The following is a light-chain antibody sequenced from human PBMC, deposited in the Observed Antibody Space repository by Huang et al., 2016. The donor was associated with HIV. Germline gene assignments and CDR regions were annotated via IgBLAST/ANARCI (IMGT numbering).Light chain of an antibody. CDR1: QGRSHY. CDR3: LQHNNDPWT. V-gene: IGKV1-17*03. Sequence: DIQMTQSPSVMSASVGDRVTIPCRASQGRSHYLAWFQQKPGKGPKRLIYAASNLQRGVPARFSGSGSGTDFTLTISRLQPEDFATYYCLQHNNDPWTFGQGTKVEIK. CDR2: AAS. J-gene: IGKJ1*01.